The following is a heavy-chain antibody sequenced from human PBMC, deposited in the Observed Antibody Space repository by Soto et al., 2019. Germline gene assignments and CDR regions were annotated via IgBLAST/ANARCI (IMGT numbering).Heavy chain of an antibody. Sequence: SVKVSCRVSGGSFITNAIISVRQAPGQGLEWMGVFVPIAGSANYAQKFQGRLTITADESTSTVYLEVTGLRSEDTAVYFSARDRVTTNSAWFEPWGQGTLVTVS. J-gene: IGHJ5*02. CDR2: FVPIAGSA. CDR3: ARDRVTTNSAWFEP. D-gene: IGHD1-1*01. V-gene: IGHV1-69*13. CDR1: GGSFITNA.